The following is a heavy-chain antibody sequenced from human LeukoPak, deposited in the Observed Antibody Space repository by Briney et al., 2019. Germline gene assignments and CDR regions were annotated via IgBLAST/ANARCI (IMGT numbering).Heavy chain of an antibody. Sequence: ASVKVSCKASGYTFTSYGISWVRQAPGQGLEWMGWMNPNSGNTGYAQKFQGRVTITRNTSISTAYMELSSLRSEDTAVYYCASFGKTGTTFRWGQGTLVTVSS. CDR3: ASFGKTGTTFR. D-gene: IGHD1-7*01. J-gene: IGHJ4*02. V-gene: IGHV1-8*03. CDR2: MNPNSGNT. CDR1: GYTFTSYG.